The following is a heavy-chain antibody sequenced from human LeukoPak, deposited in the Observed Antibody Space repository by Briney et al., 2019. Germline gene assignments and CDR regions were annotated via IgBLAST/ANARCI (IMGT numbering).Heavy chain of an antibody. Sequence: SVKVSCKASGYTFTSYGISWVRQAPGQGLEWMGGIIPIFGTANYAQKFQGRVTITADESTSTAYMELSSLRAEDTAVYYCARDDGGRDGSKYYFDYWGQGTLVTVSS. CDR1: GYTFTSYG. CDR3: ARDDGGRDGSKYYFDY. J-gene: IGHJ4*02. CDR2: IIPIFGTA. D-gene: IGHD5-24*01. V-gene: IGHV1-69*13.